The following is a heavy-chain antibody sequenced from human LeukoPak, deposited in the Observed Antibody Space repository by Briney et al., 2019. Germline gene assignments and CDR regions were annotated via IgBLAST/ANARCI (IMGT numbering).Heavy chain of an antibody. CDR1: GSSISSYY. Sequence: KPSETLSLTCTVSGSSISSYYWSWIRQPPGKGLEWIGYIYYSGSTNYNPSLKSRVTISVDTSKNQFSLKLSSVTAADTAVYYYAMTSTRQVDNWFDPWGQGTLVTVSS. CDR2: IYYSGST. J-gene: IGHJ5*02. D-gene: IGHD2-2*01. V-gene: IGHV4-59*01. CDR3: AMTSTRQVDNWFDP.